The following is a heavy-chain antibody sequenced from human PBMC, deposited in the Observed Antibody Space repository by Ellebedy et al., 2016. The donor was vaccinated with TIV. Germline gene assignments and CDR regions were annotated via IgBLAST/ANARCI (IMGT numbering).Heavy chain of an antibody. J-gene: IGHJ4*02. CDR3: ARGGGCGSGYCLAFDY. CDR1: GFTFSSNW. CDR2: INSDGSST. D-gene: IGHD2-21*02. V-gene: IGHV3-74*01. Sequence: GESLKISCAASGFTFSSNWMHWVRQAPGKGLEWVSRINSDGSSTSYADFVKGRFTISRDNAKNTLYLQMNSLRAEDTAVYYCARGGGCGSGYCLAFDYWGQGTLVTVSS.